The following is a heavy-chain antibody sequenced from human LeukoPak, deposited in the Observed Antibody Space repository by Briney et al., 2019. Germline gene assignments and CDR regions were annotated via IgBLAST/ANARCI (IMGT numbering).Heavy chain of an antibody. V-gene: IGHV1-69*04. CDR2: IIPILGIA. J-gene: IGHJ4*02. D-gene: IGHD3-10*01. CDR3: ARTPHSYGSGSYPLY. CDR1: GYTFTSYG. Sequence: ASVKVSCKASGYTFTSYGISWVRQAPGQGLEWMGRIIPILGIANYAQKFQGRVTITADKSTSTAYMELSSLRSEDTAVYCCARTPHSYGSGSYPLYWGQGTLVTVSS.